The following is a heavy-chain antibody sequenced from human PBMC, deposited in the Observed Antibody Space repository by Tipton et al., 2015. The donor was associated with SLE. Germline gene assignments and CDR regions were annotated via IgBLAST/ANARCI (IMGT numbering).Heavy chain of an antibody. CDR2: IYYYGST. CDR1: GGSISSSNHY. Sequence: TLSLTCTVSGGSISSSNHYWGWIRQPPGKGLEWIGTIYYYGSTLYNPSLRSRVTISVDTSKNQFSLKLSSVTAADTAVYYCARWGTAVDPWGQGTLVTVSS. CDR3: ARWGTAVDP. V-gene: IGHV4-39*07. D-gene: IGHD3-16*01. J-gene: IGHJ5*02.